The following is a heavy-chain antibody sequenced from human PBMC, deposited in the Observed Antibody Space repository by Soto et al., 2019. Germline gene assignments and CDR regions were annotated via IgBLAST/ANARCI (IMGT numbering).Heavy chain of an antibody. CDR2: IDTDGSST. Sequence: EVQLVESGGGLVQPGESLRLSCAASGFTFSSYWMHWVRQAPGKGLVWVAHIDTDGSSTSYADSVKGRFTISRDNAKNTLYLQMNSVRAEDMAVYYCVRDDLCVGMDDWGLGTLVTVSS. J-gene: IGHJ4*02. CDR3: VRDDLCVGMDD. CDR1: GFTFSSYW. D-gene: IGHD1-26*01. V-gene: IGHV3-74*01.